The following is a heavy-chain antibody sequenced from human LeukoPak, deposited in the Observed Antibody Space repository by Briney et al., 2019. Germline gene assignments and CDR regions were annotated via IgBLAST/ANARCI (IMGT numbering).Heavy chain of an antibody. Sequence: SETLSLTCTVSGYSISSGYLWGWIRQPPGKGLEWIGSIDGSGSSYYNPSLKSRVTISVDTSKNQFSLKLSSVTAADTAVYYCARVRVIVVVVAAKVNYYYYMDVWGKGTTVTVSS. V-gene: IGHV4-38-2*02. CDR1: GYSISSGYL. CDR2: IDGSGSS. J-gene: IGHJ6*03. CDR3: ARVRVIVVVVAAKVNYYYYMDV. D-gene: IGHD2-15*01.